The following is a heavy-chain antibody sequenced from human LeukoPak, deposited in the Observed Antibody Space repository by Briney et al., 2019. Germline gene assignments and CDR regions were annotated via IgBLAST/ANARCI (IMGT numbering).Heavy chain of an antibody. CDR2: MNPSSGNT. CDR1: GYTFTSYD. V-gene: IGHV1-8*01. J-gene: IGHJ5*02. CDR3: ARGAVLWFGELLSWLDP. Sequence: ASVRVSCKASGYTFTSYDINWVRQATGQGLEWMGWMNPSSGNTGYAQKFQGRVTMTRNTSISTAYMELSSLRSEDTAVYYCARGAVLWFGELLSWLDPWGQGTLVTVSS. D-gene: IGHD3-10*01.